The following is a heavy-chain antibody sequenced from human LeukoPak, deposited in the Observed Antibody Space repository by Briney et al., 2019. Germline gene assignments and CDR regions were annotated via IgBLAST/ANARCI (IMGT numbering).Heavy chain of an antibody. CDR2: IYYSGST. Sequence: SETLSLTCTVSGGSISSYYWSWIRQPPGKGLEWIGYIYYSGSTNYNPSLKSRVTISVDTFKNQFSLKLSSVTAADTAVYYCATYSGSYEMGSYYFDYWGPGTLVTVSS. D-gene: IGHD1-26*01. CDR1: GGSISSYY. CDR3: ATYSGSYEMGSYYFDY. V-gene: IGHV4-59*01. J-gene: IGHJ4*02.